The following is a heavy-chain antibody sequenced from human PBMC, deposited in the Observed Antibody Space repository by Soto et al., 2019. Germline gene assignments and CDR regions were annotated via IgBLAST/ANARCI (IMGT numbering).Heavy chain of an antibody. CDR3: ARHLTYSGSSRDY. CDR2: IIPILGIA. V-gene: IGHV1-69*02. D-gene: IGHD1-26*01. CDR1: GGTFSSYT. J-gene: IGHJ4*02. Sequence: QVQLVQSGAEVKKPGSSVKVSCKASGGTFSSYTISWVRQAPGQGLEWMGRIIPILGIANYAQKFQGRVTITADKSTSTAYMELSSLRSEDTAVYYCARHLTYSGSSRDYWGQGTLVTVSS.